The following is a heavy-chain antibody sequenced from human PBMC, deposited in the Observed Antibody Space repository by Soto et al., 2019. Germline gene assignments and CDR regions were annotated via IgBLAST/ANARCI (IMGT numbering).Heavy chain of an antibody. CDR1: RYTFTSYG. J-gene: IGHJ4*02. CDR3: ARGRYGDY. CDR2: ISAHNGNT. V-gene: IGHV1-18*01. D-gene: IGHD1-1*01. Sequence: QVHLVQSGAEVKKPGASVKVSCKASRYTFTSYGITWVRQAPGQGLEWMGWISAHNGNTDYAQKLQGRVIVTRDTSTSTAYMELRSLRSVDTAVYYCARGRYGDYWGQGALVTVSS.